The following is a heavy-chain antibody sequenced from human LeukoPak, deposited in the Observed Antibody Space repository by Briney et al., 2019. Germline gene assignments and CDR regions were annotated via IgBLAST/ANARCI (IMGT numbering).Heavy chain of an antibody. CDR2: IQYDGSNK. V-gene: IGHV3-30*02. Sequence: PGGSLRLSCAASGFTFSDYDMHWVRQAPGKGLEWVTFIQYDGSNKFYADSVKGRFTISRDNSKNTLYLQMNSLRVDDTAVYYCAKVPKVGLDDYWGQGTLVTVSS. J-gene: IGHJ4*02. CDR3: AKVPKVGLDDY. CDR1: GFTFSDYD.